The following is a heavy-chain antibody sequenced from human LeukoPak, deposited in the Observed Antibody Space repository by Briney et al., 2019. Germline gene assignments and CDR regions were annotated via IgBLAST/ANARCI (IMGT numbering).Heavy chain of an antibody. CDR3: ALTVAGPNYFDY. CDR2: INPNSGGT. Sequence: ASVKVTCKASGYTFIGYSMHWVRQAPGQGLEWMGWINPNSGGTNYAQKFQGRVTMTRDTSISTAYMELSRLRSDDTAVYYCALTVAGPNYFDYWGQGTLVTVSS. J-gene: IGHJ4*02. CDR1: GYTFIGYS. V-gene: IGHV1-2*02. D-gene: IGHD6-19*01.